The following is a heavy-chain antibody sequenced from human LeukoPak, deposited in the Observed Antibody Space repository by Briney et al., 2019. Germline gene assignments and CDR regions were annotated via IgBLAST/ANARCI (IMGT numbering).Heavy chain of an antibody. CDR3: ARDLYGEYGFDI. Sequence: PGGSLRLSCAASGFTFSTYNMNWVRQAPGKGLEWVSSITGSSTYIYYADSVKGRFTISRDNAKNSLSLQMDSLRAEDTAVYYCARDLYGEYGFDIWGQGTMVTVSS. CDR2: ITGSSTYI. D-gene: IGHD4-17*01. V-gene: IGHV3-21*01. J-gene: IGHJ3*02. CDR1: GFTFSTYN.